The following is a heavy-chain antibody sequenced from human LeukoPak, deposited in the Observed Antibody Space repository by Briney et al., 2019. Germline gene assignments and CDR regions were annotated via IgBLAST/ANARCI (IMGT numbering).Heavy chain of an antibody. J-gene: IGHJ6*02. CDR1: GGSISSYY. CDR3: AREEALYGMDV. V-gene: IGHV4-59*01. CDR2: IYYSGST. Sequence: SETLSLTCTVSGGSISSYYWSWIRQPPGKGLEWIGYIYYSGSTNYNPSLKSRVTLSVDTSKNQFSLKLSSVTAADTAVYYCAREEALYGMDVWGQGTTVTVSS.